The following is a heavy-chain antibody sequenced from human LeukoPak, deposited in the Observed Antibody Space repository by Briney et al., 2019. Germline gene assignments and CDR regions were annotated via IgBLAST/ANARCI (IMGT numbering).Heavy chain of an antibody. CDR1: GGSISSYY. Sequence: SETLSLTCTVSGGSISSYYWSWIRQPPGKGLEWIGYIYYSGSTNYNPSLKSRVTISVTTSKDQFSLKLSSETAADMAVYYCARDPTTVTTFGWFDPWGQGTLVTVSS. V-gene: IGHV4-59*01. J-gene: IGHJ5*02. CDR3: ARDPTTVTTFGWFDP. D-gene: IGHD4-17*01. CDR2: IYYSGST.